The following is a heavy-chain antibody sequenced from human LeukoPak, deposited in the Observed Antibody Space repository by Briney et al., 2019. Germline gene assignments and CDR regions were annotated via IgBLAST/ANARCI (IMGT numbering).Heavy chain of an antibody. D-gene: IGHD5-12*01. CDR3: ARERVATDGAFDI. V-gene: IGHV4-34*01. J-gene: IGHJ3*02. Sequence: SETLSLTCAVYGGSFSGYYWGWIRQPPGKGLEWIGEINHSGSTNYNPSLKSRVTISVDTSKNQFSLKLSSVTASDTAVYYCARERVATDGAFDIWGQGTMVTVSS. CDR2: INHSGST. CDR1: GGSFSGYY.